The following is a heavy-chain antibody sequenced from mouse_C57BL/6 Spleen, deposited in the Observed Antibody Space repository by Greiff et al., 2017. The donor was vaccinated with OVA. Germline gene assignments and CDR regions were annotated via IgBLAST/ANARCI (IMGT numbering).Heavy chain of an antibody. CDR1: GYTFTDYY. J-gene: IGHJ3*01. D-gene: IGHD2-2*01. Sequence: EVQLQQSGPELVKPGASVKISCKASGYTFTDYYMNWVKQSHGKSLEWIGDINPNNGGTSYNQKFKGKATLTVDKSSSTAYMELRSLTSEDSAVYYCARIGYAWFAYWGQGTLVTVSA. CDR3: ARIGYAWFAY. V-gene: IGHV1-26*01. CDR2: INPNNGGT.